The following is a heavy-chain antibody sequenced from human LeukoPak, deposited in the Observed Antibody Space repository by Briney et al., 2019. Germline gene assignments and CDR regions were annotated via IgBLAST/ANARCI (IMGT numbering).Heavy chain of an antibody. J-gene: IGHJ3*02. CDR1: GGAISSYY. CDR2: IDYSGST. Sequence: SETLSLTCTVSGGAISSYYWSWIRQPPGKGLEWIGYIDYSGSTNYNPSLKSRVTISVDTSKNQFSLKLSSVTAADTAVYYCARDKDYGDYPPLIFDIWGQGTMVTVSS. V-gene: IGHV4-59*01. CDR3: ARDKDYGDYPPLIFDI. D-gene: IGHD4-17*01.